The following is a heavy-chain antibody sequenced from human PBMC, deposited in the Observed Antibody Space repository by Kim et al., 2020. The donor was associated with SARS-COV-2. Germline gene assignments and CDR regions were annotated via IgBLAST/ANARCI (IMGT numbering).Heavy chain of an antibody. J-gene: IGHJ4*02. CDR3: ARVQGIAAAGTPAFDY. V-gene: IGHV4-4*02. D-gene: IGHD6-13*01. Sequence: LKSRVTISVDKSKNQFSLKLSSVTAADTAVYYCARVQGIAAAGTPAFDYWGQGTLVTVSS.